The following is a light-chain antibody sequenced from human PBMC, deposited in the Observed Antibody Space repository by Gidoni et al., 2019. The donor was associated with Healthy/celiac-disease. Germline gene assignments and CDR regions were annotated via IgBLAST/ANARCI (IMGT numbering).Light chain of an antibody. CDR3: MQALQTKLT. Sequence: DIVMSQSPPALPVTPGEPASISCRSSQSHLHSNGYNYLDWYLQKPGQSPQLLIYLGSNRASGVPDRFSGSGSGTDFTLKISRVEAEDVGVYYCMQALQTKLTFGGGTKVEIK. V-gene: IGKV2-28*01. CDR2: LGS. CDR1: QSHLHSNGYNY. J-gene: IGKJ4*01.